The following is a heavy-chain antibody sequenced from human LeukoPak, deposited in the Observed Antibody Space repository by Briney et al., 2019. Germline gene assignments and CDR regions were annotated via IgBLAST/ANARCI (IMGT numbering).Heavy chain of an antibody. CDR1: GFTFSNAW. CDR3: SAVLSIFDLVVIPGYFDF. Sequence: GGSLRLSCAASGFTFSNAWMSWVRQAPGRGLEWLARIKSKIDGGTTVYAAPVEDRITILRDDSTNTLHLQMNSLKNEDAAGYYCSAVLSIFDLVVIPGYFDFGGQGPGVSVPS. V-gene: IGHV3-15*01. J-gene: IGHJ4*02. D-gene: IGHD3/OR15-3a*01. CDR2: IKSKIDGGTT.